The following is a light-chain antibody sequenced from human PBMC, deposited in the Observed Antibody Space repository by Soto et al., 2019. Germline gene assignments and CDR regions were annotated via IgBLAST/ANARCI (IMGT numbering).Light chain of an antibody. CDR2: AAS. Sequence: DIQLTQSPSFLSASVGDRVTITCRASQGISSYLAWYQQKPGKAPKLLIYAASTLQSGVPSRFSGSGSATEFTLTISSLQPEDFATYYCQQLNSYSFTFGPGTKVDIK. CDR3: QQLNSYSFT. V-gene: IGKV1-9*01. CDR1: QGISSY. J-gene: IGKJ3*01.